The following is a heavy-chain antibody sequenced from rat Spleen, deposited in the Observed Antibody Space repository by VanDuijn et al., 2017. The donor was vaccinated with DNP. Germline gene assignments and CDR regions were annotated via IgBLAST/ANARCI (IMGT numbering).Heavy chain of an antibody. V-gene: IGHV2-43*01. D-gene: IGHD1-7*01. CDR3: TRASYYGYTWRPFDY. J-gene: IGHJ2*01. CDR1: GFSLPSYH. Sequence: VQLKESEPDLVQPSQTLSLTCTVSGFSLPSYHVSWFRQPPGKGLEWMGVIWTGGTTAYNSLFKSRLSISRDTSKSQVFLKMNSLRSEDTATYYCTRASYYGYTWRPFDYWGQGVMVTVSS. CDR2: IWTGGTT.